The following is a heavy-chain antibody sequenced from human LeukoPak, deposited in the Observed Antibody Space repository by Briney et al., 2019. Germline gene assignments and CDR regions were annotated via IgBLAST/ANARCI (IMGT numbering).Heavy chain of an antibody. V-gene: IGHV3-30*18. CDR1: GFTFSSYG. CDR3: AKYSGSYNCFDY. D-gene: IGHD1-26*01. CDR2: ISYDGSNK. J-gene: IGHJ4*02. Sequence: GRSLRLSCAASGFTFSSYGMHWVRQAPGKGLEWVAVISYDGSNKYYADSMKGRFTISRDNSKNTLYLQMNSLRAEDTAVYYCAKYSGSYNCFDYWGQGTLVTVSS.